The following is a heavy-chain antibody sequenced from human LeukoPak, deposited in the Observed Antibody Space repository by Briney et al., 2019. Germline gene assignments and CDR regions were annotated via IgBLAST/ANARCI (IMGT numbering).Heavy chain of an antibody. J-gene: IGHJ4*02. CDR3: AKFLWFGELLYY. D-gene: IGHD3-10*01. CDR1: GFTFSSYA. Sequence: PGGSLRLSCAASGFTFSSYAMSWVRQAPGEGLDWVSIISGNGINTYYADSVKGRFTISRDNSKNTLYLQMNSLRAEDTAVYYCAKFLWFGELLYYWGQGTLVTVSS. V-gene: IGHV3-23*01. CDR2: ISGNGINT.